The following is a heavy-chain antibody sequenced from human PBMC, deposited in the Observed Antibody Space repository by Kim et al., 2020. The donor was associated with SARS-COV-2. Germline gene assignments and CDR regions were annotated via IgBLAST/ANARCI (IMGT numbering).Heavy chain of an antibody. CDR2: ISSSSSYI. Sequence: GGSLRLSCAASGFTFSSYSMNWVRQAPGKGLEWVSSISSSSSYIYYADSVKGRFTISRDNAKNSLYLQMNSLRAEDTAVYYCARVAYLYSSSWYARFDYWGQGTLVTVSS. CDR1: GFTFSSYS. V-gene: IGHV3-21*01. D-gene: IGHD6-13*01. J-gene: IGHJ4*02. CDR3: ARVAYLYSSSWYARFDY.